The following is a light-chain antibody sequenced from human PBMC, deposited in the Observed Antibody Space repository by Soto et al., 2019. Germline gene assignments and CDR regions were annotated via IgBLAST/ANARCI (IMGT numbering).Light chain of an antibody. CDR2: GAS. CDR3: QQFGLSPT. Sequence: VLTQSPGTLSLSPGEGATLSCRASQSLSNNYLAWYQHKPGQAPRLLIYGASSRATGIPDRFSGSGSGTAFTLTISRLEPEDFAVYYCQQFGLSPTFGQGTTVEIK. J-gene: IGKJ1*01. CDR1: QSLSNNY. V-gene: IGKV3-20*01.